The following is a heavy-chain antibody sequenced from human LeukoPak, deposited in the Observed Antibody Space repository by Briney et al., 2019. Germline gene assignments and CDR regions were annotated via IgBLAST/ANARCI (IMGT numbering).Heavy chain of an antibody. CDR3: AKAPYLSSGS. J-gene: IGHJ3*01. D-gene: IGHD3-22*01. CDR1: GGSFRDYY. CDR2: INHSGST. Sequence: PSETLSPTCAVYGGSFRDYYWSWIRQPPGKGLEWIGEINHSGSTNYNPSLKSRVTISLDTSKNQFSLKLTSVTAADAAVYYRAKAPYLSSGSWGQGILVAVSS. V-gene: IGHV4-34*01.